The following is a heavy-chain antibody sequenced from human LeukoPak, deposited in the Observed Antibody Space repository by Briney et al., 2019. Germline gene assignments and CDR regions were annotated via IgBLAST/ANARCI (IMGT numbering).Heavy chain of an antibody. CDR1: GFTFSSYG. CDR2: IRYDGSNK. D-gene: IGHD5-18*01. CDR3: AKGGGYGRHFDY. V-gene: IGHV3-30*02. J-gene: IGHJ4*02. Sequence: PGGSLRLSCAASGFTFSSYGMHWVRQAPGKGLEWVAFIRYDGSNKYYADSVKGRFTVSRDNSKNTLYLQMNSLRAEDTAVYYCAKGGGYGRHFDYWGQGTLVTVSS.